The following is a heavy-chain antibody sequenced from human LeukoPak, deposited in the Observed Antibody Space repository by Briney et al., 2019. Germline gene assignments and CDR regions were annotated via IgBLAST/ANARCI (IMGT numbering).Heavy chain of an antibody. V-gene: IGHV4-31*03. CDR1: GGSISSGGYY. CDR2: IYYSGST. D-gene: IGHD3-3*01. Sequence: SETLSLTCTVSGGSISSGGYYWSWIRQHPGKGLEWIGYIYYSGSTYYNPSLKSRVTISVDTSKNQFSLKLSSVTAADTAVYYCARVTIFTFVDRSSPNYGMDVWGQGTTVTVSS. CDR3: ARVTIFTFVDRSSPNYGMDV. J-gene: IGHJ6*02.